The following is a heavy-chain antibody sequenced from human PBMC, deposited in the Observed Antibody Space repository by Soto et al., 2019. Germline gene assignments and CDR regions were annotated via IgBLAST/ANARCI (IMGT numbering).Heavy chain of an antibody. CDR2: IYYSGST. CDR3: ARDSDVVVTGDGMDV. J-gene: IGHJ6*02. Sequence: QVQLQESGPGLVKPSQTLSLTCTVSGGSISSGGYYWSWIRQHPGKGLEWIGYIYYSGSTYYNPSLKSRVTISVDTSKNQFSLKLSSVTAADTAVYYCARDSDVVVTGDGMDVWGQGTTVTVSS. V-gene: IGHV4-31*03. CDR1: GGSISSGGYY. D-gene: IGHD2-21*02.